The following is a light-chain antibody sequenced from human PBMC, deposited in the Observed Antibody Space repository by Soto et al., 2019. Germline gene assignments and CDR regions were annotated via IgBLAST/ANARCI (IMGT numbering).Light chain of an antibody. V-gene: IGKV1-39*01. J-gene: IGKJ1*01. CDR2: AAS. Sequence: DIQMTQSPSSLSASVGDRVTITCRASQSISSYLNWYQHKPGKAPKLLIYAASSLQSGVPSRFSGSGSGTDFTLTISSLQPEDFASYYCQQSYSTPPWTFGKGTNVEIK. CDR1: QSISSY. CDR3: QQSYSTPPWT.